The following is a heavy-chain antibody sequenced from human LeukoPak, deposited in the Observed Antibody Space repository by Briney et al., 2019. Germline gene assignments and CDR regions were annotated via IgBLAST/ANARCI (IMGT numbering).Heavy chain of an antibody. D-gene: IGHD3-3*01. J-gene: IGHJ4*02. CDR2: ISSSGSTI. Sequence: GGSLRLSCAASGFTFSSYEMNWDRQAPGKGLEWVSYISSSGSTIYYADSVKGRFTISRDNAKNSLYLQMNSLRAEDTAVYYCARAPYDFWSGYYSGYFDYWGQGTLVTVSS. CDR3: ARAPYDFWSGYYSGYFDY. CDR1: GFTFSSYE. V-gene: IGHV3-48*03.